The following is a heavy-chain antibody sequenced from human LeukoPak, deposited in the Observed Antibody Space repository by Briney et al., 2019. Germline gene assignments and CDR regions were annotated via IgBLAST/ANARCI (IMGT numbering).Heavy chain of an antibody. D-gene: IGHD3-3*01. CDR3: ARHDPTEDFGVVSPRYYFDY. CDR2: IYYSGST. J-gene: IGHJ4*02. CDR1: GGSISSYY. V-gene: IGHV4-59*08. Sequence: SETLSLTCTVSGGSISSYYWSWIRQPAGKGLEWIGRIYYSGSTNYNPSLKSRVTISVDTSKNQFSLKLSSVTAADTAVYYCARHDPTEDFGVVSPRYYFDYWGQGTLVTVSS.